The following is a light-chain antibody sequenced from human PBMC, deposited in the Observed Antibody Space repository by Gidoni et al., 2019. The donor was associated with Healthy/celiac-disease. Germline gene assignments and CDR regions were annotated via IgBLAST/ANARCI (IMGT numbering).Light chain of an antibody. CDR2: GAS. Sequence: DIVLTQSPGTLSLSPGERATLSCRASQSVSSSYLDWYQQKPGQAPRLLIYGASSRATGIPDRFSGGGSGTDFTLTISRLEPEDFAVYYCQQYGSSFWTFGQGTKVEIK. CDR3: QQYGSSFWT. J-gene: IGKJ1*01. V-gene: IGKV3-20*01. CDR1: QSVSSSY.